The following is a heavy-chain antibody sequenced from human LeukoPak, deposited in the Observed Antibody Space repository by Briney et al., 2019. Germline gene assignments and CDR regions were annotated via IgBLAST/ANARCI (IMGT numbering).Heavy chain of an antibody. J-gene: IGHJ3*02. CDR3: ARDCSSTSCYTAFDI. V-gene: IGHV4-34*01. CDR1: GGSFSGYY. Sequence: SETLSLTCADYGGSFSGYYWSWIRQPPGKGLEWIGEINHSGSTNYNPSLKSRVTISVDTSKNQFSLELSSVTAADTAVYYCARDCSSTSCYTAFDIWGQGTMVTVSS. CDR2: INHSGST. D-gene: IGHD2-2*02.